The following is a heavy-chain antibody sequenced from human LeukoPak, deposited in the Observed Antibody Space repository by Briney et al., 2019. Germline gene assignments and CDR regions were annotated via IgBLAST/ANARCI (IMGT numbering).Heavy chain of an antibody. Sequence: PGGSLRLSCAASGFTVSRNFMSWVRQAPGKGLEWVSVIHIGGGTYYADSVRGRFTISRDHPKNTLYLQMDSLRAEDTAVYYCASPAQQWHWFYSDYWGQGTLVTVSS. V-gene: IGHV3-66*01. CDR3: ASPAQQWHWFYSDY. J-gene: IGHJ4*02. CDR2: IHIGGGT. CDR1: GFTVSRNF. D-gene: IGHD6-19*01.